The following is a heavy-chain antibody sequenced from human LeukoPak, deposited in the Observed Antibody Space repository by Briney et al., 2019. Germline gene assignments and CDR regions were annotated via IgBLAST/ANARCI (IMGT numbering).Heavy chain of an antibody. V-gene: IGHV3-73*01. CDR1: GFTFSGSA. J-gene: IGHJ4*02. D-gene: IGHD3-10*01. Sequence: GGSLRLSCAASGFTFSGSAMHWVRQASGKGLEWVGRIRSKTNNYATEYAVSVEGRFTISRDDSKNTVYLQMNSLKTEDTAVYYCTRLRGEKASGDYWGQGTLVTVSS. CDR3: TRLRGEKASGDY. CDR2: IRSKTNNYAT.